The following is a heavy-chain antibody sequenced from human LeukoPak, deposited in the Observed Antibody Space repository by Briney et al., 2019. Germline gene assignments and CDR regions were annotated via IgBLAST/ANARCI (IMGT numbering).Heavy chain of an antibody. Sequence: ASVKVSCKASGYTFTSYGISWARQAPGQGLEWMGWISAYNGNTNYAQKLQGRVTMTTDTSTSTAYMELRSLRSDDTAVYYCARLITIFGVVIQNWFDPWGQGTLVTVSS. J-gene: IGHJ5*02. CDR2: ISAYNGNT. CDR1: GYTFTSYG. CDR3: ARLITIFGVVIQNWFDP. V-gene: IGHV1-18*01. D-gene: IGHD3-3*01.